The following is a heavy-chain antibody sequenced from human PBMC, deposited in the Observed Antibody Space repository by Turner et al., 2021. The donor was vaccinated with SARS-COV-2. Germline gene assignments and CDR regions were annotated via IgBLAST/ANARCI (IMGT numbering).Heavy chain of an antibody. CDR3: ARSLRARVDFDY. D-gene: IGHD5-18*01. Sequence: QAQLVESGGGVVQAGRSLRLSCAASGFTFSTYALHWFRQAPGRGLEWVALISYDGNYKDYADSVKGRFTISRDNSKNTLYLQMNSLRAEDTAVYYCARSLRARVDFDYWGQGTLVTVSS. V-gene: IGHV3-30*04. CDR2: ISYDGNYK. CDR1: GFTFSTYA. J-gene: IGHJ4*02.